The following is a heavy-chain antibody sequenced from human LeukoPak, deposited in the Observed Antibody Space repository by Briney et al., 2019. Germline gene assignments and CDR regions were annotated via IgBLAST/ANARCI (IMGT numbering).Heavy chain of an antibody. V-gene: IGHV4-34*01. CDR1: GGSFRGYY. J-gene: IGHJ4*02. CDR2: IKHSGST. CDR3: AREGNPRGQLGGKLFVPRKSRYFDY. Sequence: SETLSLTCAVYGGSFRGYYWSGIRQPPGKGLEWIGEIKHSGSTNYNPTRKSRVTISVDTSKKQFSLTLSCVTAADTAVYYCAREGNPRGQLGGKLFVPRKSRYFDYWGQGTLVTVSS. D-gene: IGHD6-6*01.